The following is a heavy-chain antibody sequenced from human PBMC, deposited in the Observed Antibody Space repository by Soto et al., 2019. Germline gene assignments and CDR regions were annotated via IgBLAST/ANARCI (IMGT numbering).Heavy chain of an antibody. CDR2: IYYSGST. D-gene: IGHD3-22*01. Sequence: QVQLQESGPGLVKPSQTLSLTCTVSGGSISSGGYYWSWIRQHPGKGLEWIGYIYYSGSTYYNPSLKSRVTISVDTSKNQFSLKLSSVTAADTAVYYCARDRVIYYYDSSGYYTGAFDIWGQGTMVTVSS. CDR3: ARDRVIYYYDSSGYYTGAFDI. J-gene: IGHJ3*02. V-gene: IGHV4-31*03. CDR1: GGSISSGGYY.